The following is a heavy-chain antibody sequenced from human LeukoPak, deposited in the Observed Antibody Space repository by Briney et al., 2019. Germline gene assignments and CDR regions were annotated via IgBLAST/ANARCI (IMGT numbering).Heavy chain of an antibody. CDR1: GFTFSSYA. CDR2: ISGSGGST. V-gene: IGHV3-23*01. CDR3: AKGGRYSSSWYYFDY. D-gene: IGHD6-13*01. Sequence: GGSLRLSCAASGFTFSSYAMSWVRQAPGKELEWVSAISGSGGSTYYADSVKGRFTISRDNSKNTLYLQMNSLRAEDTAVYYCAKGGRYSSSWYYFDYWGQGTLVTVSS. J-gene: IGHJ4*02.